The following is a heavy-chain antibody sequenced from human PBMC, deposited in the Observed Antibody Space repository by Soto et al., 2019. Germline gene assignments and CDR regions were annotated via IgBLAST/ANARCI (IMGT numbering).Heavy chain of an antibody. V-gene: IGHV3-23*01. CDR2: LGGSNSDT. J-gene: IGHJ3*02. CDR1: GFTFSDYA. Sequence: PGGSLRLSCAASGFTFSDYAMSWVRQAPGKGLEWVSGLGGSNSDTHYAASVEGRFTVSRDNSRSTLFLQMNRLRVGDTAVYYCAKDKVDHNSVWDPFDIWGQGTMVTVSS. D-gene: IGHD2-15*01. CDR3: AKDKVDHNSVWDPFDI.